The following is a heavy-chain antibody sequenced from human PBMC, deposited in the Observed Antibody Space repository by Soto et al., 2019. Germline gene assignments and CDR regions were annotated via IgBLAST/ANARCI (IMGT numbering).Heavy chain of an antibody. CDR1: GFALGGYA. CDR2: VSSNGADR. Sequence: EVQLLESGGGLIQPGGSLRLSCVASGFALGGYAMGWVRQAPGEGLEWVSGVSSNGADRWYADSVRGRFTISRDNSRNTLYLQMNSLRAEDTAIYFCAKDHIYNDGLLHFDYWGQGTLVTVSS. D-gene: IGHD3-22*01. J-gene: IGHJ4*02. V-gene: IGHV3-23*01. CDR3: AKDHIYNDGLLHFDY.